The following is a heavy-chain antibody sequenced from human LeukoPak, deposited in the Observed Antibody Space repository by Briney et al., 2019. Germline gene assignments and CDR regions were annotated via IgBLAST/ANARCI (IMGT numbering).Heavy chain of an antibody. CDR2: IGSSGGSR. V-gene: IGHV3-48*03. D-gene: IGHD5-24*01. J-gene: IGHJ3*02. CDR3: AREDGDAFDI. CDR1: GFTFSSYE. Sequence: GGSLRLSCIASGFTFSSYEMDWVRRAPGKGLDWVSYIGSSGGSRYYADSVKGRFTTSRDNAKNSLYLQMNSLRAEDTAVYYCAREDGDAFDIWGQGTMVTVSS.